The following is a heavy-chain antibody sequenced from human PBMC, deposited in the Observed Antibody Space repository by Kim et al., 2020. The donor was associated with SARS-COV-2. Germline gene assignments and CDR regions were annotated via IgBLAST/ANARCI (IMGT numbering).Heavy chain of an antibody. D-gene: IGHD6-19*01. CDR3: ARLVGIAVAGTLDY. V-gene: IGHV5-51*01. J-gene: IGHJ4*02. Sequence: PSCQGQVTISADKSISTAYLQWSSLKASDTAMYYCARLVGIAVAGTLDYWGQGTLVTVSS.